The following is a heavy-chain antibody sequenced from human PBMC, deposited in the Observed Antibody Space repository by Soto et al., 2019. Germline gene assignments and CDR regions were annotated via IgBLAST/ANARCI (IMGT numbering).Heavy chain of an antibody. CDR1: GASISSYY. D-gene: IGHD2-21*02. Sequence: KSSETLSLTCTVSGASISSYYWSWIRQPAGKGLEWIGRINPSGSTNSNPSLKSRVTMSVDTSKNQFSLKLTSVTAADTAVYYCVRTARQGAVAPHWFDRWGQGTQVTVS. J-gene: IGHJ5*02. V-gene: IGHV4-4*07. CDR2: INPSGST. CDR3: VRTARQGAVAPHWFDR.